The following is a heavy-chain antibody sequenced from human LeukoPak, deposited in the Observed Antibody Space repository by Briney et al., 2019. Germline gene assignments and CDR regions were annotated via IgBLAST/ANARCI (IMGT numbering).Heavy chain of an antibody. Sequence: GGSLRLSCAASGFTFNNYAMSWVRQAPGKGLEWVSDISGSGGNTYYADSVKGRFTISRDNSKNTLYVQMNSLRAEDTAIYYCARWGADYDILTGYSYYYYYYMDVWGKGTTVTVSS. CDR2: ISGSGGNT. CDR1: GFTFNNYA. J-gene: IGHJ6*03. CDR3: ARWGADYDILTGYSYYYYYYMDV. D-gene: IGHD3-9*01. V-gene: IGHV3-23*01.